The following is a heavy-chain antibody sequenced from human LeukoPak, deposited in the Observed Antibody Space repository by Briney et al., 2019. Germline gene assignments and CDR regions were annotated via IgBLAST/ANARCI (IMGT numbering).Heavy chain of an antibody. D-gene: IGHD2-2*01. V-gene: IGHV3-30*02. CDR1: GITFRSYG. CDR3: AKADYIVVVPAAIDY. J-gene: IGHJ4*02. Sequence: GGSLRLSCVASGITFRSYGMHWVRQAPGKGLESVAFIRYDGHNKYYADSVKGRFTISRDNAKNTLYLQMNSLRAEDTAVYYCAKADYIVVVPAAIDYWGQGTLVTVSS. CDR2: IRYDGHNK.